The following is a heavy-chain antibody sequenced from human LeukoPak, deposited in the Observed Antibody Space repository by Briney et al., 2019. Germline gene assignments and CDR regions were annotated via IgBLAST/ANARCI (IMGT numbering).Heavy chain of an antibody. CDR1: GFTFSSYA. D-gene: IGHD4-17*01. J-gene: IGHJ2*01. Sequence: GGSLRLPCAASGFTFSSYAMSWVRQAPGKGLEWVSAISGSGGSTYYADSVKGRFTISRDNSKNTLYLQMNSLRAEDTAVYYCAKSLTTVTTGGWYFDLWGRGTLVTVSS. CDR2: ISGSGGST. V-gene: IGHV3-23*01. CDR3: AKSLTTVTTGGWYFDL.